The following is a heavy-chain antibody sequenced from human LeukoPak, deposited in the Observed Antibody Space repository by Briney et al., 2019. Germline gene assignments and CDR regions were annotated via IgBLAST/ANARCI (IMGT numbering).Heavy chain of an antibody. CDR1: GFSLSTSGV. Sequence: SGPTLLNPTQTLTLTCTFSGFSLSTSGVGVGWIRQPPGKGLEWIGEIHHSGSTYYNPSLKSRITMSVDTSKNQFSLKLRSVTAADTAVYYCVSAKFLVRGVSWFDPWGQGTLVTVSS. J-gene: IGHJ5*02. CDR2: IHHSGST. D-gene: IGHD3-10*01. CDR3: VSAKFLVRGVSWFDP. V-gene: IGHV4-28*02.